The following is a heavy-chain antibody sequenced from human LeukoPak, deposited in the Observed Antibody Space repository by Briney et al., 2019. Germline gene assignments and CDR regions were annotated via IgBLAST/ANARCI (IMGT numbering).Heavy chain of an antibody. V-gene: IGHV3-21*01. Sequence: PGGSLRLSCAASGFTFSSYSMNWVRQAPGKGLEWVSSISSSSTFIYYADSVKGRFTISRDNAKNSLYLQMNSLRAEDTSVYYCARVESLYNGYTARFYGMDVWGQGTTVTVSS. CDR1: GFTFSSYS. D-gene: IGHD5-12*01. CDR2: ISSSSTFI. CDR3: ARVESLYNGYTARFYGMDV. J-gene: IGHJ6*02.